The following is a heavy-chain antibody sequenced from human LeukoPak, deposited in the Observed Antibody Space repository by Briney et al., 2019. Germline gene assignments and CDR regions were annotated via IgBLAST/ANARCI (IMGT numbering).Heavy chain of an antibody. CDR3: ARDIVMVTYWFDP. J-gene: IGHJ5*02. CDR1: GYIFTSYY. D-gene: IGHD5-18*01. Sequence: ASVKVSCKASGYIFTSYYIHWARQAPGQGLEWMGWINPNSGGTNYAQKFQGRVTMTRDTSISTAYMELSRLRSDDTAVYYCARDIVMVTYWFDPWGQGTLVTVSS. V-gene: IGHV1-2*02. CDR2: INPNSGGT.